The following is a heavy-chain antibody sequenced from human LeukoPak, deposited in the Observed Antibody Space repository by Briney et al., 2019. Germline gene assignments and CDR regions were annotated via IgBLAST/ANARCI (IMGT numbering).Heavy chain of an antibody. CDR2: IKSKTDGGTT. CDR1: GFTFSNAW. D-gene: IGHD2-2*01. CDR3: TTDIVVVPAAKGVVGYYYYYMDV. V-gene: IGHV3-15*01. Sequence: GGSLRLSCAASGFTFSNAWMSWVRQAPGKGLEWVGRIKSKTDGGTTDYAAPVKGRFTISRDDSKNTLYLQMNSLKTEDTAVYYCTTDIVVVPAAKGVVGYYYYYMDVWGKGTTVTVSS. J-gene: IGHJ6*03.